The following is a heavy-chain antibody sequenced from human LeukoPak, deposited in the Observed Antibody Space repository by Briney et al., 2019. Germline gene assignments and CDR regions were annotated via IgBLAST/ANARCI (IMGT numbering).Heavy chain of an antibody. CDR2: IKEDGSEK. J-gene: IGHJ4*02. D-gene: IGHD6-19*01. Sequence: GGSLRLSCAASGFTFSSYWMSWVRQAPGKGLEWVANIKEDGSEKYYVDSVEGRFTISRDNVKNSLYLQMNSLRPEDTALYYCARAQWYIDVWGQGTLVTVSS. V-gene: IGHV3-7*03. CDR3: ARAQWYIDV. CDR1: GFTFSSYW.